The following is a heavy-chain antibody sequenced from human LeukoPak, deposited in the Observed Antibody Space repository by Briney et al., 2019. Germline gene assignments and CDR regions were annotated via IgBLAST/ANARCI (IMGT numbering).Heavy chain of an antibody. Sequence: GACVKVSCKPSGYTYTSYRISWVREAPGQGLEWMGWMSAYNGNTNYAQKLQGRVYMTTDTSSTTAYMVLTSLRSDDTAVYYSGRDAEKTDYYYVSRSSSGTSGHFDYWGQGTLVTVSS. J-gene: IGHJ4*02. CDR2: MSAYNGNT. CDR3: GRDAEKTDYYYVSRSSSGTSGHFDY. V-gene: IGHV1-18*01. CDR1: GYTYTSYR. D-gene: IGHD3-10*01.